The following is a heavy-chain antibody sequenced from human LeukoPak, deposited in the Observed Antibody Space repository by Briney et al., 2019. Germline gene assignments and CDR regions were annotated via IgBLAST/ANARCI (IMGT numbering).Heavy chain of an antibody. CDR2: ISAYNGNT. V-gene: IGHV1-18*01. Sequence: GASVKVSFKASGYTFTSYGISWVRQAPGQGLEWMGWISAYNGNTNYAQKLQGRVTMTTDTSTSTAYMELRSLRSDDTAVYYCARDPITMVRGVMELYYFDYWGQGTLVTVSS. CDR1: GYTFTSYG. CDR3: ARDPITMVRGVMELYYFDY. D-gene: IGHD3-10*01. J-gene: IGHJ4*02.